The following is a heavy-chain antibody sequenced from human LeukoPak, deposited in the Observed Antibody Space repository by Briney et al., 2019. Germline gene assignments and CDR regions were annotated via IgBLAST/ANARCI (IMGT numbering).Heavy chain of an antibody. V-gene: IGHV4-61*01. D-gene: IGHD2-15*01. CDR3: ATHPPKVCTGGSCTDY. CDR1: GGSVSSSNYY. CDR2: IYYSGST. J-gene: IGHJ4*02. Sequence: PSETLSLTCTVSGGSVSSSNYYWSWIRQAPGKGLEWIGYIYYSGSTNYNPSLKSRVTISVDMSKNQFSLKLSSVTAADMAVYYCATHPPKVCTGGSCTDYWGQGTLVTVSS.